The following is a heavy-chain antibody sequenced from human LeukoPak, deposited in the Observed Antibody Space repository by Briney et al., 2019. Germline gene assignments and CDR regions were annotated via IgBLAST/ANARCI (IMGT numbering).Heavy chain of an antibody. V-gene: IGHV4-61*02. CDR3: ARSFSEKFYFES. Sequence: YPSETLSLTCTVSGGSISSSSYYWSWVRQPAGKELEWIGRIYASGKTDYNPYTPSLKSRVAMSLDTSKNQVSLYLTSVTAADTAMYFCARSFSEKFYFESWGQGTLVTVSS. D-gene: IGHD1-26*01. CDR1: GGSISSSSYY. CDR2: IYASGKT. J-gene: IGHJ4*02.